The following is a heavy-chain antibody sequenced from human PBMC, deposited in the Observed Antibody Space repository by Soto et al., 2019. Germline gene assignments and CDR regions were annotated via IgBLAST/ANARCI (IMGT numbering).Heavy chain of an antibody. Sequence: QVPLVQSGAEARKPGTSVKVSCKAPGGTFSTYIISWVRQAPGQGLEWMGRIIPIPDITNYAQKFQGRVTVTADRSTSTAYMELTSLKSEDTAVYYCARDRITTRGDAFDLWGQGTMVTVSS. CDR1: GGTFSTYI. CDR3: ARDRITTRGDAFDL. V-gene: IGHV1-69*08. CDR2: IIPIPDIT. D-gene: IGHD3-3*01. J-gene: IGHJ3*01.